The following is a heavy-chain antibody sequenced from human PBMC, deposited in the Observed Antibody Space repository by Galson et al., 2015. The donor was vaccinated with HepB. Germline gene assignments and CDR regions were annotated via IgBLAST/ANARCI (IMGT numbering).Heavy chain of an antibody. CDR1: GYTFTSYY. J-gene: IGHJ3*02. CDR2: INPSGGST. V-gene: IGHV1-46*04. CDR3: ARETAGGDAFDI. Sequence: SVKVSCKASGYTFTSYYMHWVRQAPGQGLEWMGIINPSGGSTSYAQKLQGRVTMTRDTSTSTVYMELSSLRSEDTAVYYCARETAGGDAFDIWGQGTMVTVSS.